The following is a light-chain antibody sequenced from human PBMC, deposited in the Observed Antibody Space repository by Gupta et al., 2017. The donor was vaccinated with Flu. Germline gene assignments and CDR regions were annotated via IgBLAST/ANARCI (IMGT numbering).Light chain of an antibody. V-gene: IGKV3-11*01. Sequence: IVLTQSPATLSLSPGERATLSCRASQSVSSYLAWYQQKPGQAPRLLIYDASNRDPCIQARFSGSGVGKEVSLTSNSREQEEFAGYYCQQHNNWPPITFGQGTHLDIK. CDR1: QSVSSY. CDR3: QQHNNWPPIT. J-gene: IGKJ5*01. CDR2: DAS.